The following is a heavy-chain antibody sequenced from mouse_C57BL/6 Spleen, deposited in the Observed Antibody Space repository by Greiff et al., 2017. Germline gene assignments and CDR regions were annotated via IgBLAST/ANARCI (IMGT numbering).Heavy chain of an antibody. CDR2: ISSGSSTI. D-gene: IGHD1-1*01. V-gene: IGHV5-17*01. CDR1: GFTFSDYG. Sequence: EVKLMESGGGLVKPGGSLKLSCAASGFTFSDYGMRWVRQAPEKGLVWVAYISSGSSTIYYADTVKGRFTISRDNAKNTLFLQMTSLRSEETAMYYCARREDYYGSSHAMDYWGQGTSVTVSS. CDR3: ARREDYYGSSHAMDY. J-gene: IGHJ4*01.